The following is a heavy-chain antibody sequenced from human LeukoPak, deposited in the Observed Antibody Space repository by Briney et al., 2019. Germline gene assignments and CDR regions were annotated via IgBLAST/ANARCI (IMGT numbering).Heavy chain of an antibody. D-gene: IGHD6-19*01. CDR3: AKRPRAVAEAYFDY. Sequence: PGGSLGLSCAASGFTFSSYAMSWVRQAPGKGLEWVSAISGSGISTYYADSVKGRFTISRDSSKNTLYLQMNSLRAEDTAVYYCAKRPRAVAEAYFDYWGQGTLVTVSS. CDR2: ISGSGIST. V-gene: IGHV3-23*01. J-gene: IGHJ4*02. CDR1: GFTFSSYA.